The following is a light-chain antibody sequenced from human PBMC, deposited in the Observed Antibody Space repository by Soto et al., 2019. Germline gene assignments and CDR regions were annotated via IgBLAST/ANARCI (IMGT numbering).Light chain of an antibody. CDR2: DAS. J-gene: IGKJ1*01. V-gene: IGKV3-20*01. CDR1: QSVSSN. Sequence: EIVMTQSPATLSVSPGERAALCCRASQSVSSNLAWYQQKPGQAPSTLIYDASNRDTGIPDRFSGSGSGTDFTLPISRLEPEDFAVYYGQQYGTSPRTFGQGTKV. CDR3: QQYGTSPRT.